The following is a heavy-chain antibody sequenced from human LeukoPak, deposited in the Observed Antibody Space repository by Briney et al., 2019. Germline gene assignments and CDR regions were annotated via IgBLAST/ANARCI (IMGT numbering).Heavy chain of an antibody. Sequence: ASVKVSCKASGYAFTGYYMHWVRQAPGQGLEWMGWINPNSGGTNYAQKFQGRVTMTRDTSISTAYMELSRLRSDDTAVYYCARAWDYYYYMDVWGKGTTVTVSS. CDR3: ARAWDYYYYMDV. CDR2: INPNSGGT. V-gene: IGHV1-2*02. CDR1: GYAFTGYY. J-gene: IGHJ6*03.